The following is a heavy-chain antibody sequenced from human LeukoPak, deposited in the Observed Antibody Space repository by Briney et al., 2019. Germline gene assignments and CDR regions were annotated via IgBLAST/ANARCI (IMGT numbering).Heavy chain of an antibody. CDR2: IKQDGSEK. Sequence: PGGSLRLSCAASGFTFSSYTMSWVRQAPGKGLEWVANIKQDGSEKYYVDSVKGRFTISRDNAKNSLYLQMNSLRAEDTAVYYCARDDKYSGSYYYYYGMDVWGQGTTVTVSS. D-gene: IGHD1-26*01. CDR3: ARDDKYSGSYYYYYGMDV. V-gene: IGHV3-7*01. CDR1: GFTFSSYT. J-gene: IGHJ6*02.